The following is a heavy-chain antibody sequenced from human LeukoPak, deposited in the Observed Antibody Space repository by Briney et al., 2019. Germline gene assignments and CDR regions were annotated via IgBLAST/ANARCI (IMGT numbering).Heavy chain of an antibody. Sequence: GGSLRLSCAASGFTFSSYAMHWVRQAPGKGLEWVAVISYDGSNKYYADSVKGRFTISRDNSKNTLYLQMNSLRAEDTAVYYCASYGDDEGHFDYRGQGTLVTVSS. V-gene: IGHV3-30*04. D-gene: IGHD4-17*01. CDR3: ASYGDDEGHFDY. CDR1: GFTFSSYA. J-gene: IGHJ4*02. CDR2: ISYDGSNK.